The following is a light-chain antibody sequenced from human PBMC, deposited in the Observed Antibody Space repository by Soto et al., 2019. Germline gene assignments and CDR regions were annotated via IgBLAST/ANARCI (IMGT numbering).Light chain of an antibody. CDR3: QQYNNWPRT. Sequence: EIVMTQSPATLSVSPGERATVSCSASQRVSSNLAWYQQKPGQAPRLLIYDTSTRATGIPARFSGGGSGTEFSLTISSLQSEDFAVYYCQQYNNWPRTFGQGTMVEIK. V-gene: IGKV3-15*01. CDR2: DTS. J-gene: IGKJ1*01. CDR1: QRVSSN.